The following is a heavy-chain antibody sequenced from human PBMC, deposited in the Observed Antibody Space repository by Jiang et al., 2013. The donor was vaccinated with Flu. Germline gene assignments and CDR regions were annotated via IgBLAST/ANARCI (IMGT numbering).Heavy chain of an antibody. Sequence: SGAEVKEPGASVKVSCKTSGYTFTDYQMSWVRQAPGQGLEWMGWINPNSGGTNYAQKFQGRVTMTRDTSISTAYMELSKLRSDDTAVYYCASASEVYYSYYYMDVWGQGTTVTVSS. V-gene: IGHV1-2*02. J-gene: IGHJ6*02. CDR1: GYTFTDYQ. CDR3: ASASEVYYSYYYMDV. CDR2: INPNSGGT.